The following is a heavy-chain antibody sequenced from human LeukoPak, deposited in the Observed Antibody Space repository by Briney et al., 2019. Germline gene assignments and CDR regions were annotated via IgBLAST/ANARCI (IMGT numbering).Heavy chain of an antibody. CDR3: AGTYGSGSNPNY. Sequence: GGSLRLSCAASGFTFSNYDMNWVRQAPGKGLEWVSSISSSSSYIYYADLVKGRFAISRDNAKNSLYLQMYSLRAEDTAVYYCAGTYGSGSNPNYWGQGTLVTVSS. CDR2: ISSSSSYI. J-gene: IGHJ4*02. D-gene: IGHD3-10*01. CDR1: GFTFSNYD. V-gene: IGHV3-21*01.